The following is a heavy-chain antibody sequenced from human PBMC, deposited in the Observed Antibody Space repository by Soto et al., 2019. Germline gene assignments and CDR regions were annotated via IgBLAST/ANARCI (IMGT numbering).Heavy chain of an antibody. V-gene: IGHV4-31*03. CDR2: IYYSGST. J-gene: IGHJ4*02. Sequence: QVQLQESGPGLVKPSQTLSLTCTVSGGSISSGGYYWSWIRQHPGKGLEWIGYIYYSGSTYYNPSLKRRGTISVDTSKNQFYLKLSSVTAADTAVYYCARGDSSGYYCAPDYWGKGTLVTVSS. CDR1: GGSISSGGYY. D-gene: IGHD3-22*01. CDR3: ARGDSSGYYCAPDY.